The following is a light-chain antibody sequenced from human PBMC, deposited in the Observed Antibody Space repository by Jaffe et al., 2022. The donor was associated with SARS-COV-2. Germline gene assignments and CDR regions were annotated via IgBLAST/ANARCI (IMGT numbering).Light chain of an antibody. CDR2: GAS. CDR3: QQYINWPPMYT. CDR1: QSVSSR. Sequence: EIVMTQSPATLSVSPGERVTLSCRASQSVSSRLAWYQQKPGQAPRLLIYGASTRATGVPARFSASGSGTEFTLTISSLQSEDFAVYYCQQYINWPPMYTFGQGTKLDIK. V-gene: IGKV3-15*01. J-gene: IGKJ2*01.